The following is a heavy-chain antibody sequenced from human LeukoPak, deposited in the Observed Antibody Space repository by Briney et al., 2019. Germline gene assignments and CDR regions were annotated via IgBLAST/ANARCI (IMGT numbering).Heavy chain of an antibody. V-gene: IGHV3-74*01. D-gene: IGHD3-10*01. CDR2: INSDGSST. CDR1: GFTFSSYW. J-gene: IGHJ4*02. CDR3: ARGSMVRGVIAL. Sequence: GGSLRLSSAASGFTFSSYWMHWVRQAPGKGLVWVSRINSDGSSTSYADSVKGRFTISRDNAKNTLYLQMNSLRAEDTAVYYCARGSMVRGVIALWGQGTLVTVSS.